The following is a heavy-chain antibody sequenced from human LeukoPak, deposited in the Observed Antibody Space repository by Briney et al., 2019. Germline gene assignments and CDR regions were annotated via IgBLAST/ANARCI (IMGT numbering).Heavy chain of an antibody. CDR3: ARAWDIVVVTSAFDI. J-gene: IGHJ3*02. V-gene: IGHV4-59*01. CDR1: GGSISSYY. D-gene: IGHD2-2*01. Sequence: PSETLPLTCTVSGGSISSYYWSWIRQPPGKGLEWIGYIYYSGSTNYNPSLKSRVTISVDTSKNQFSLKLSSVTAADTAVYYCARAWDIVVVTSAFDIWGQGTMVTVSS. CDR2: IYYSGST.